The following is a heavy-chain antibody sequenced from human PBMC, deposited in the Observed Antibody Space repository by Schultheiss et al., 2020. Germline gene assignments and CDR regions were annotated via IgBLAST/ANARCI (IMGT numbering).Heavy chain of an antibody. J-gene: IGHJ6*02. D-gene: IGHD1-26*01. CDR1: GFTFSSYA. CDR3: ARIQTRSGWERLDYYYYGMDV. CDR2: ISGSGGST. V-gene: IGHV3-23*01. Sequence: GGSLRLSCAASGFTFSSYAMSWVRQAPGKGLEWVSAISGSGGSTYYADSVKGRFTISRDNSKNTLYLQMNSLRAEDTAVYYCARIQTRSGWERLDYYYYGMDVWGQGTTVTVSS.